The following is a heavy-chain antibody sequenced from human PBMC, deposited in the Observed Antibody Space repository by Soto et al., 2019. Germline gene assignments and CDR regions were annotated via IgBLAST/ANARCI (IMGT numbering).Heavy chain of an antibody. CDR3: ARDLSGCSSGSCYENFQH. CDR1: GGSISAYY. J-gene: IGHJ1*01. Sequence: SETLSLTCTVSGGSISAYYWSWIRQPPGKGLEWIGYIYYSGSTNYNPSLKSRVSISVDTSKNQFSLHLSSVTAADTAVYYCARDLSGCSSGSCYENFQHWGQGTLVTVSS. CDR2: IYYSGST. D-gene: IGHD2-15*01. V-gene: IGHV4-59*01.